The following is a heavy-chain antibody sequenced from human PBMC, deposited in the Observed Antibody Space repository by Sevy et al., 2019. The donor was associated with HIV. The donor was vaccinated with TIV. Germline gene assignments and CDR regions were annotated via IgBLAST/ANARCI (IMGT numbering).Heavy chain of an antibody. V-gene: IGHV4-59*01. CDR1: GGSISSFY. Sequence: SETLSLTCTVSGGSISSFYWSWIRQPPGKGLEWIGYIYYSGNTNYSPSLKSRVTISSDTSNNQFSLNLSCVTAADTAVYYCARGQYGYGYWREFDYWGQGTLVTVSS. CDR2: IYYSGNT. D-gene: IGHD5-18*01. J-gene: IGHJ4*02. CDR3: ARGQYGYGYWREFDY.